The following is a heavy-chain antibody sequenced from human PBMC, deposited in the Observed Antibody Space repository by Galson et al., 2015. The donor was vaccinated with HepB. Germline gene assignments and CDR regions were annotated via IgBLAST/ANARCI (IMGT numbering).Heavy chain of an antibody. Sequence: SVKVSCKASGYTFTSYAMNWVRQAPGQGLEWMGRINTNTGNPTYAQGFTGRFVFSLDTSVSTAYLQISSLKAEDTAVYYCARGDPGTDDDGGGYWGQGTLVTVSS. CDR2: INTNTGNP. V-gene: IGHV7-4-1*02. D-gene: IGHD1-1*01. J-gene: IGHJ4*02. CDR1: GYTFTSYA. CDR3: ARGDPGTDDDGGGY.